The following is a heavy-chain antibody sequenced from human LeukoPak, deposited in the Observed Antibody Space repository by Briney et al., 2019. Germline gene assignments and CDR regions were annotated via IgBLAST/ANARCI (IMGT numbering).Heavy chain of an antibody. CDR3: AREYRRVFPEYYMDV. Sequence: SQTLSLTCTVSGGSISSGSYYWSWIRQHPGKGLEWIGYIYYSGSTYYNPSLKSRVTISVDTSKNQFSLKLSSVTAADTAVYYCAREYRRVFPEYYMDVWGKGATVTVSS. CDR2: IYYSGST. CDR1: GGSISSGSYY. J-gene: IGHJ6*03. V-gene: IGHV4-31*03. D-gene: IGHD6-6*01.